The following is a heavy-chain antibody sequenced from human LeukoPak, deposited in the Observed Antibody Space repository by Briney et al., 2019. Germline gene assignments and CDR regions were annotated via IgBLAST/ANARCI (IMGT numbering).Heavy chain of an antibody. CDR2: INHSGST. J-gene: IGHJ4*02. CDR3: ARGRGYSGYESRVFDY. CDR1: GGSFSGYY. D-gene: IGHD5-12*01. Sequence: SETLSLTCAVYGGSFSGYYWSWIRQPPGKGLEWIGEINHSGSTNYNPSLKSRVTISVDTSKNQFSLKLSPVTAADTAVYYCARGRGYSGYESRVFDYWGQGTLVTVSS. V-gene: IGHV4-34*01.